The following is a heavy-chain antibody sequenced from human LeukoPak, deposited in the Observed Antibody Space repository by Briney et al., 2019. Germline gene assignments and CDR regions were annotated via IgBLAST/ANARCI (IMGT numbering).Heavy chain of an antibody. CDR3: ARETYYDFWSGIITD. Sequence: GGSLRLSCAASGFTFSSYGMHWVRQAPGKGLEWVAVISYDGSNKYYADSVKGRFTISRDNSKNTLYLQMNSLRAEDTAVYYCARETYYDFWSGIITDWGQGTLVTVSS. J-gene: IGHJ4*02. CDR2: ISYDGSNK. D-gene: IGHD3-3*01. V-gene: IGHV3-30*03. CDR1: GFTFSSYG.